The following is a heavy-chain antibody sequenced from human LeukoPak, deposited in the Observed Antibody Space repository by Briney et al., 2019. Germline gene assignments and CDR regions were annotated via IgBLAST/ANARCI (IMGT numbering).Heavy chain of an antibody. CDR3: ATMLNYYDSSGYNFDY. D-gene: IGHD3-22*01. CDR1: GYTFSNYY. Sequence: ASVKVSCKTSGYTFSNYYMHWVRQAPGQGLEWMGIINPSGGSTNYAQKFQGRVTMTEDTSTDTAYMELSSLRSEDTAVYYCATMLNYYDSSGYNFDYWGQGTLVTVSS. CDR2: INPSGGST. J-gene: IGHJ4*02. V-gene: IGHV1-46*01.